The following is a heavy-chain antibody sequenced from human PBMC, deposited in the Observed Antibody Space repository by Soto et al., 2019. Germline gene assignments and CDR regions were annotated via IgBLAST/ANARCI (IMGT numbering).Heavy chain of an antibody. V-gene: IGHV1-69*13. Sequence: ASVQVSCKASGGTFSSYPLSGVRQAPVQGLEWMGGIIPIFGTANYAQKFQGRVTITADESTSTAYIELNSLRSEDTAVYYCARAAGGDFWSGSPHAFDIWGQGTMVSVSS. CDR2: IIPIFGTA. J-gene: IGHJ3*02. CDR1: GGTFSSYP. D-gene: IGHD3-3*01. CDR3: ARAAGGDFWSGSPHAFDI.